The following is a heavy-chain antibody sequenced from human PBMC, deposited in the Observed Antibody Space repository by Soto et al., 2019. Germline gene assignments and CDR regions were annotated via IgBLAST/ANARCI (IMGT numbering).Heavy chain of an antibody. D-gene: IGHD5-12*01. CDR3: ARGQSGDGYVFDY. Sequence: EVQLVESGGGLVKPGGSLRLSCAASGFTFSSYSMNWVRQAPGKGLEWVSSISSSSSYIYYADSVKGRFTISRDNAKNSLYLQMNSLRAEDTAVYCCARGQSGDGYVFDYWGQGTLVTVSS. J-gene: IGHJ4*02. CDR2: ISSSSSYI. V-gene: IGHV3-21*01. CDR1: GFTFSSYS.